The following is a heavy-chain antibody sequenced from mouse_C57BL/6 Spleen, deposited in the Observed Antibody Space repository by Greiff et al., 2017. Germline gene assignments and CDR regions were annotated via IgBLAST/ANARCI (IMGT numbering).Heavy chain of an antibody. Sequence: EVQRVESGGGLVKPGGSLKLSCAASGFTFSSYAMSWVRQTPEKRLEWVATISDGGSYTYYPDNVKGRFPISRDNAKNNLYLQMSHLKSEDTAMYYCARRAYLDWYFDVWGTGTTVTVSS. D-gene: IGHD3-3*01. CDR2: ISDGGSYT. V-gene: IGHV5-4*01. CDR3: ARRAYLDWYFDV. J-gene: IGHJ1*03. CDR1: GFTFSSYA.